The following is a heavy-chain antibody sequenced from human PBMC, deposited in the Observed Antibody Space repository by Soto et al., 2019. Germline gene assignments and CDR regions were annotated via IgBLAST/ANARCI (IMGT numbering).Heavy chain of an antibody. CDR1: GGSFSGYY. Sequence: ASETLSLTCAVYGGSFSGYYWSWIRQPPGKGLEWIGEINHSGSTNYNPSLKSRVTISVDTSKNQFSLKLSSVTAADTAVYYCASLYSSSSPQNYWGQGTLVTVSS. J-gene: IGHJ4*02. V-gene: IGHV4-34*01. CDR2: INHSGST. CDR3: ASLYSSSSPQNY. D-gene: IGHD6-6*01.